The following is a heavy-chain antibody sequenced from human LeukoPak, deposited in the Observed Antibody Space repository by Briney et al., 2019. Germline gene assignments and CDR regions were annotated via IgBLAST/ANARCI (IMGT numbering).Heavy chain of an antibody. CDR1: GGSISSSSYY. Sequence: PSETLSLTCTVSGGSISSSSYYWGWIRQPPGTGLEWIGSIYYSGSTYYNPSLKSRVTISVDTLKNQFSLKLSSVTAADTAVYYCAVEMAKRYWWGQGTLVTVSS. J-gene: IGHJ4*02. D-gene: IGHD5-24*01. CDR3: AVEMAKRYW. CDR2: IYYSGST. V-gene: IGHV4-39*07.